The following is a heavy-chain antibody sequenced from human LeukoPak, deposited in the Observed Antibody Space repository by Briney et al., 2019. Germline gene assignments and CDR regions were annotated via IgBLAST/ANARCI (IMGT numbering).Heavy chain of an antibody. CDR1: GYTFTSYY. CDR2: INPSGGST. J-gene: IGHJ6*02. Sequence: ASVKVSCKASGYTFTSYYMHWVRQAPGQGLEWMGIINPSGGSTSYAQKFQGRVTMTRDTSTCTVYMELGSLRSEDTAVYYCASGWVVPELGDYYGMDVWGQGTTVTVSS. V-gene: IGHV1-46*01. CDR3: ASGWVVPELGDYYGMDV. D-gene: IGHD2-2*01.